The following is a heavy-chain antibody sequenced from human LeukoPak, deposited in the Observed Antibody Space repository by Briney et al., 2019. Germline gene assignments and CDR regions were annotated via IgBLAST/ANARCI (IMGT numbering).Heavy chain of an antibody. J-gene: IGHJ4*02. D-gene: IGHD3-22*01. CDR1: GFTFSSYG. CDR3: TDYYDSSGYSY. CDR2: ISYDGSNK. V-gene: IGHV3-30*03. Sequence: GRSLRLSCAASGFTFSSYGMHWVRQAPGKGLEWVAVISYDGSNKYYADSVKGRFTISRDNSRNTLYLQMSNLRPEDTAVYYCTDYYDSSGYSYWGQGTLVTVSS.